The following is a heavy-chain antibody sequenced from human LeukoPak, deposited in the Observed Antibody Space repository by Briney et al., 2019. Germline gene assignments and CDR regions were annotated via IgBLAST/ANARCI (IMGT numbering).Heavy chain of an antibody. CDR1: GGTFSSYA. V-gene: IGHV1-69*13. CDR3: ARESELYYYDSSGYAVVWFDP. J-gene: IGHJ5*02. D-gene: IGHD3-22*01. Sequence: ASVKVSCKVSGGTFSSYAISWVRQAPGQGLEWMGGIIPIFGTANYAQKFQGRVTITADESTSTAYMELSSLRSEDTAVYYCARESELYYYDSSGYAVVWFDPWGQGTLVTISS. CDR2: IIPIFGTA.